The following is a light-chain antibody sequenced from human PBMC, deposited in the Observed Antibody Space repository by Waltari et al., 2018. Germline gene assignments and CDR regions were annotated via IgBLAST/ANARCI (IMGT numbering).Light chain of an antibody. CDR3: GAWDDGVKEWV. V-gene: IGLV1-44*01. CDR2: STT. CDR1: IYNIGINP. J-gene: IGLJ3*02. Sequence: QSVLTQPPSASGTPGRRVTISCSGTIYNIGINPFNWYQQSPGSAPKLLIFSTTQRPSGVPDRFSASKSGTSASLAINGLQAADEADYYCGAWDDGVKEWVFGGGTKLT.